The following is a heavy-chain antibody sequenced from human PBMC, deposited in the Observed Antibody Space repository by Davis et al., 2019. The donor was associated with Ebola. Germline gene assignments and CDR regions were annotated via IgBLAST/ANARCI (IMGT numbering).Heavy chain of an antibody. Sequence: ASVTVSCKASGYTFTGYYMHWVRQAPGQGLEWMGWINPNSGGTNYAQKFQGRVTKTRDTSISTAYMELSRLRSDDTAVYYCARGPSRIAARPIDYWGQGTLVTVSS. CDR2: INPNSGGT. D-gene: IGHD6-6*01. CDR1: GYTFTGYY. J-gene: IGHJ4*02. CDR3: ARGPSRIAARPIDY. V-gene: IGHV1-2*02.